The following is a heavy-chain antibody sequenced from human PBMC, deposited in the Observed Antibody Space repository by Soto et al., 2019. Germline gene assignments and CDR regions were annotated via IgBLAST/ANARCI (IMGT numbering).Heavy chain of an antibody. D-gene: IGHD1-1*01. CDR1: GFTFSSYA. Sequence: GGSLRLSCSASGFTFSSYAMHWVRQAPGKGLEYVSAISSNGGSTYYADSVKGRFTISRDNSKNTLYLQMSSLRAEDTAVYYCVKVRNGRDRKLYWYFDLWGRGTLVTVSS. J-gene: IGHJ2*01. CDR2: ISSNGGST. CDR3: VKVRNGRDRKLYWYFDL. V-gene: IGHV3-64D*06.